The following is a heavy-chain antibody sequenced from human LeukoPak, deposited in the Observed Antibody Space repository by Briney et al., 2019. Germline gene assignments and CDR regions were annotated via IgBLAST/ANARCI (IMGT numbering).Heavy chain of an antibody. J-gene: IGHJ4*02. CDR1: GSTFSRYW. CDR3: ARSRSVDY. Sequence: PGGSLRLSCVASGSTFSRYWMSWVRQAPGKGLEWVANINQDGSEKYYVDSVKGRFTISRDNVKDSLYLQMNSLRAEDTAVYYCARSRSVDYWGQGTLVTVSS. V-gene: IGHV3-7*01. CDR2: INQDGSEK.